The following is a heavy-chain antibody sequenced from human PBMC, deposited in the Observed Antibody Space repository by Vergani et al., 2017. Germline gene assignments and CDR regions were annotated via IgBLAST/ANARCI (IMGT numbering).Heavy chain of an antibody. CDR1: GFPLSNAW. CDR3: ARDGAGTIDFDY. D-gene: IGHD1-26*01. J-gene: IGHJ4*02. CDR2: VGFDGSDT. V-gene: IGHV3-74*01. Sequence: QLMESGGHLVQPGGSLRLSCAASGFPLSNAWIHWVRQGPGKGLEWVSRVGFDGSDTVYADSVKGRFTISKDSAMNTVHLQMTNVRAEDTAVYFCARDGAGTIDFDYWGPGILVTVSS.